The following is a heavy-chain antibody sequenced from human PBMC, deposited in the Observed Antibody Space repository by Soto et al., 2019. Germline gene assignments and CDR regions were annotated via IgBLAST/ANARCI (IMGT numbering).Heavy chain of an antibody. CDR3: XXXXYXSAQVDYFDF. J-gene: IGHJ4*02. Sequence: PGGSLRLSCAASGFTFRSYSMSWVRQAPGKGLEWVSAISGGGDSSYYADSVKGRFTISRDNSKNTLYLQMTSLXXEXXXXXXXXXXXYXSAQVDYFDFWGQGTLVTVSS. CDR2: ISGGGDSS. D-gene: IGHD2-15*01. V-gene: IGHV3-23*01. CDR1: GFTFRSYS.